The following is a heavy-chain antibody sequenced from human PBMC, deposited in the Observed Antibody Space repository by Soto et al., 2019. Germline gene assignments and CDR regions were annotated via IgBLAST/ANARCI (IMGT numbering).Heavy chain of an antibody. CDR1: GGSISNLY. D-gene: IGHD3-9*01. Sequence: SETLSLTCTVSGGSISNLYWSWIRQPPGKGLECIGYVYYTGSTSYNPSLKRRVTFSADSSRGQFSLRLNSVTAADTAVYYCARTVLGPDLLADSFVDYYYYMDVWGQGTTVTVSS. J-gene: IGHJ6*03. CDR3: ARTVLGPDLLADSFVDYYYYMDV. V-gene: IGHV4-59*08. CDR2: VYYTGST.